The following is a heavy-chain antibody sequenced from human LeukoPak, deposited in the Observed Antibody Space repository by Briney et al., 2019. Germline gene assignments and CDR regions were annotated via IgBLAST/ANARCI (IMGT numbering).Heavy chain of an antibody. CDR2: ISGSGGST. CDR1: GFTFSSYA. CDR3: ASTRNLYCSGGSCYRYNWFDP. V-gene: IGHV3-23*01. J-gene: IGHJ5*02. D-gene: IGHD2-15*01. Sequence: PGGSLRLSCAASGFTFSSYAMSWVRQAPRKGLEWVTAISGSGGSTYYADSVKGRFTISRDDSKNTLYLQMNSLRAEDTAVYYRASTRNLYCSGGSCYRYNWFDPWGQGTLVTVSS.